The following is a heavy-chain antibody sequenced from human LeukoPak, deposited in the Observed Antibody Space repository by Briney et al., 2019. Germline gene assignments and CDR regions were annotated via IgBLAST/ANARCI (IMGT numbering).Heavy chain of an antibody. Sequence: ASVKVSCKASGYSFNNYAMQWVRQAPGQRLEWMGWINCGNGKTKYSEKFQGTVTITRDTSATTAYMDLSSLRSEDTAVYYCARSIWYNRQYYFDYWGQGTPVTVSS. D-gene: IGHD6-13*01. CDR3: ARSIWYNRQYYFDY. CDR2: INCGNGKT. V-gene: IGHV1-3*01. CDR1: GYSFNNYA. J-gene: IGHJ4*02.